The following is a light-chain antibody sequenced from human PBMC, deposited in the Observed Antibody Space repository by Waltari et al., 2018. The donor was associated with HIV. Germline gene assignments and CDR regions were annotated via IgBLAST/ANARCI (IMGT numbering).Light chain of an antibody. J-gene: IGLJ2*01. V-gene: IGLV2-14*01. CDR2: EVT. CDR1: SGDVGNYNY. CDR3: SSFSTSTTRVL. Sequence: QSALTQPASLSGSPGQSIIISCTGTSGDVGNYNYVPWYQQHPGKAPKLIIYEVTYRPSWVSNRFSGSKSGNTASLTISGLQAEDEADYYCSSFSTSTTRVLFGGGTKLTVL.